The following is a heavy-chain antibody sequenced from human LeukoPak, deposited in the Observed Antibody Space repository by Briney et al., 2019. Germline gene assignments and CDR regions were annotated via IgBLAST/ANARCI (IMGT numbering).Heavy chain of an antibody. CDR3: ARLVSGGDCLDY. CDR1: GGSFSGYY. D-gene: IGHD2-15*01. Sequence: SETLSLTCAVYGGSFSGYYWSWIRQPPGKGLEWIGEINHSGSTNYNPSLKSRVTISVDTSKNQFSLKLSSVTAADTAVYYCARLVSGGDCLDYWGQGTLVTVSS. J-gene: IGHJ4*02. CDR2: INHSGST. V-gene: IGHV4-34*01.